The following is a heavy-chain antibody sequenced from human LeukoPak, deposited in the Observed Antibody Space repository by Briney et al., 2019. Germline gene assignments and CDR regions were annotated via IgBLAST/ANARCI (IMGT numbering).Heavy chain of an antibody. CDR2: IYHSGST. V-gene: IGHV4-30-2*02. CDR3: ARYSSGWYYFDY. D-gene: IGHD6-19*01. CDR1: GGSISSGGYY. J-gene: IGHJ4*02. Sequence: PSETLSLTCTVSGGSISSGGYYWSWIRQPPGKGLEWIGYIYHSGSTYYNPSLKSRVTISVGTSKNQFSLKLSSVTAADTAVYYCARYSSGWYYFDYWGQGTLVTVSS.